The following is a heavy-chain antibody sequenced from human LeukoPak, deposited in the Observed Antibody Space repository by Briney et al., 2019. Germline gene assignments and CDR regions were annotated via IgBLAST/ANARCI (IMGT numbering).Heavy chain of an antibody. CDR3: AGGSGWVTHS. D-gene: IGHD6-19*01. CDR2: IKQDGSEK. CDR1: GFTFSGYW. V-gene: IGHV3-7*01. Sequence: GGSLRLSCAASGFTFSGYWMNWVRQAPGKGLEWVANIKQDGSEKYYVDSVKGRFTISRDNAKSSLYLQMNSLRAEDTAVYFCAGGSGWVTHSWGQGTLVTVSS. J-gene: IGHJ4*02.